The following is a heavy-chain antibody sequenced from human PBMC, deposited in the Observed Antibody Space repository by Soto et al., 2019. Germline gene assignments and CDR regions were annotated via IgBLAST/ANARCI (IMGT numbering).Heavy chain of an antibody. CDR1: GVTFSSYG. CDR3: AKAPTLTVADY. J-gene: IGHJ4*02. D-gene: IGHD6-19*01. V-gene: IGHV3-30*18. CDR2: ISYDGSKK. Sequence: QVQLVESGGGVVQAGRSLRLSCAACGVTFSSYGMHWVRQAPGEGLEWVALISYDGSKKYYADSMKGRFTISRNNSKNTLYLQMNSMRAEDTAVYYCAKAPTLTVADYWGQGTLVTFSS.